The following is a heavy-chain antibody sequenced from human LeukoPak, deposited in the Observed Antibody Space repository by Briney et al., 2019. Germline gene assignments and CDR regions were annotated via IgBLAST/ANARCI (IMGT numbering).Heavy chain of an antibody. J-gene: IGHJ4*02. CDR2: IIPIFGTA. Sequence: SVKVSCKASGGTFSSYAISWVRQAPGQGPEWMGRIIPIFGTANYAQKFQGRVTITTDESTSTAYMELSSLRSEDTAVYYSARDNLDYYDSSGYYPAFDYWGQGTLVTVSS. V-gene: IGHV1-69*05. CDR1: GGTFSSYA. CDR3: ARDNLDYYDSSGYYPAFDY. D-gene: IGHD3-22*01.